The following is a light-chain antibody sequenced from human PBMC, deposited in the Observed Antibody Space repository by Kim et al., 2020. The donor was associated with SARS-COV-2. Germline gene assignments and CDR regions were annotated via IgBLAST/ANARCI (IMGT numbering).Light chain of an antibody. CDR3: NSRDISGNHLV. CDR2: GKH. Sequence: ALGQTIRITCQGDSIRNYYVSWYQQKPGQAPVLVIHGKHNRPSGISDRFSGSSSGNTAALTITGAQEEDEADYYCNSRDISGNHLVFGGGTQLTVL. CDR1: SIRNYY. V-gene: IGLV3-19*01. J-gene: IGLJ3*02.